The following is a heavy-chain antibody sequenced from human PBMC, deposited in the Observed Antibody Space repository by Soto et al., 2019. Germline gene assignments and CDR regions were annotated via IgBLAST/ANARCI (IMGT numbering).Heavy chain of an antibody. CDR3: ARFYYDSGYDAFDI. V-gene: IGHV4-39*01. CDR2: NYYSVSP. D-gene: IGHD3-22*01. CDR1: GGSISSSSYY. J-gene: IGHJ3*02. Sequence: SQTLSLTCPVSGGSISSSSYYCGCLRHAPGKGLAWIGSNYYSVSPYDNPSLKSRVTRSADTSKNHLAMKLSSVSAADTAVYYCARFYYDSGYDAFDIWGQGTMV.